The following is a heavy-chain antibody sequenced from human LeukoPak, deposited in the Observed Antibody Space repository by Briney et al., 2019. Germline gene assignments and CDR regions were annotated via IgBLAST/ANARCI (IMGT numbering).Heavy chain of an antibody. Sequence: GGSLRLSCAASGFTVSSNYMSWVRQAPGRGLEWVSVIYSGGSTYYADSVTGRFTISRDNSKNTLYLQMNSLRAEDTAVYYCARALLLRAHFDYWGQGTLVTVSS. CDR3: ARALLLRAHFDY. CDR1: GFTVSSNY. D-gene: IGHD3-10*01. V-gene: IGHV3-66*02. CDR2: IYSGGST. J-gene: IGHJ4*02.